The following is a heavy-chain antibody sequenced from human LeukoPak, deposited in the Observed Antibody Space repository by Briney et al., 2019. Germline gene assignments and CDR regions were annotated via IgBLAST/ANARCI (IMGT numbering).Heavy chain of an antibody. J-gene: IGHJ4*02. Sequence: ETGGSLRLSCAASGFTFSSYEMNWVRQAPGKGLEWVSYISNSGSTIYYTDSVKGRFTISRDNAKNSLYLQMNSLRAEDTAVYYCASGISDCSGGSCWPLLVYWGQGTLVTVSS. CDR2: ISNSGSTI. CDR3: ASGISDCSGGSCWPLLVY. CDR1: GFTFSSYE. D-gene: IGHD2-15*01. V-gene: IGHV3-48*03.